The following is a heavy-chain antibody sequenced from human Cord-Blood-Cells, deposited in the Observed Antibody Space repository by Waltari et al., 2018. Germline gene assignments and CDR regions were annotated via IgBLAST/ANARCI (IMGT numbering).Heavy chain of an antibody. CDR2: MNHSGST. CDR1: GGSFCGYY. J-gene: IGHJ4*02. V-gene: IGHV4-34*01. Sequence: QVQLQQWGAGPLTPSETLSLTCAVYGGSFCGYYWSWIRQPPGKGLEWIGEMNHSGSTNYNPSLKSRVTISVDTSKNQFSLKLSSVTAADTAVYYCARGRFDYWGQGTLVTVS. CDR3: ARGRFDY.